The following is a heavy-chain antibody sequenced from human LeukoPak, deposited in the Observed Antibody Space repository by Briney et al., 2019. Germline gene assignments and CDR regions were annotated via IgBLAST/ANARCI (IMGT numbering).Heavy chain of an antibody. CDR1: GYTFTGYY. J-gene: IGHJ4*02. CDR2: INPNSGGT. D-gene: IGHD1-26*01. CDR3: ARYSGSYYYFDY. V-gene: IGHV1-2*02. Sequence: EASVKVSCKASGYTFTGYYMHWVRQAPGQGLEWMGWINPNSGGTNYAQKFQGRVTMTRDTSISTAYMELSRLRSDDTAVYYCARYSGSYYYFDYWGQGTLVTVSS.